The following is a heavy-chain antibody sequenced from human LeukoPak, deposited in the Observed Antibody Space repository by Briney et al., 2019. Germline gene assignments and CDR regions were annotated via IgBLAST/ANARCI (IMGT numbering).Heavy chain of an antibody. D-gene: IGHD2/OR15-2a*01. CDR1: GYTFTSYY. J-gene: IGHJ6*02. Sequence: ASVTVSCKASGYTFTSYYMHWVRLAPGQGLEWLGIINPSGGSTSYAQKFQGRGTMTRDTSTSTVYMELSSLRSEDTAVYYCARAFRKDNYYYYGMDVWGQGTTVTVSS. CDR2: INPSGGST. V-gene: IGHV1-46*01. CDR3: ARAFRKDNYYYYGMDV.